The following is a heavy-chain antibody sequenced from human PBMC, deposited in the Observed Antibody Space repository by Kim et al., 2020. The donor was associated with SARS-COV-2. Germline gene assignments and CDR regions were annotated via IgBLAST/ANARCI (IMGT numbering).Heavy chain of an antibody. J-gene: IGHJ6*02. V-gene: IGHV4-4*02. CDR2: TYHSGST. D-gene: IGHD3-10*01. Sequence: SETLSLTCAVSGGTISSSNWWSWVRQPAGKGLEWIGETYHSGSTNYNPSLKSRVTISVDKSKNQFSLKLSSVTAADTAVYYCARVQVREYYYGMDDWGQGSTVTVSS. CDR3: ARVQVREYYYGMDD. CDR1: GGTISSSNW.